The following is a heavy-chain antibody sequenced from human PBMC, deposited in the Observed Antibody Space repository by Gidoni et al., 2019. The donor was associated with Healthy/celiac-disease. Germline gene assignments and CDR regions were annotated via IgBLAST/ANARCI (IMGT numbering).Heavy chain of an antibody. CDR2: ISSSSSTI. Sequence: EVQLVESGGGLVQPGGSLRLSCAASGFTFSSYSMNWVRQAPGTGLEWVSYISSSSSTIYYADSVKGRFTISRDNAKNSLYLQMNSLRAEDTAVYYCAADIAAAGLDYWGQGTLVTVSS. CDR1: GFTFSSYS. V-gene: IGHV3-48*01. J-gene: IGHJ4*02. D-gene: IGHD6-13*01. CDR3: AADIAAAGLDY.